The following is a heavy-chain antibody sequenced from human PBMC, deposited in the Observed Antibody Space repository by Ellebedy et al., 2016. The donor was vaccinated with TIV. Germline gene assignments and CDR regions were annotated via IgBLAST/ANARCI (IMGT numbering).Heavy chain of an antibody. CDR3: ARDHPYPDSTGTRYYYYGMDV. CDR1: GGSISSYY. J-gene: IGHJ6*02. V-gene: IGHV4-59*01. Sequence: MPSETLSLTCTVSGGSISSYYWNWIRQPPGKGLEWIGYIYYSGSTNYNPSIKIRVTISVDTSKNQFSLKLGSVTAADTAVYYCARDHPYPDSTGTRYYYYGMDVWGQGTTVTVSS. CDR2: IYYSGST. D-gene: IGHD1-1*01.